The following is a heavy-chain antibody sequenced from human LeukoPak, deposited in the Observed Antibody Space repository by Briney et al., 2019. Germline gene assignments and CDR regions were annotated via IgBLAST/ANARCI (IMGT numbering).Heavy chain of an antibody. V-gene: IGHV3-21*01. CDR2: ISSSSSYI. J-gene: IGHJ4*02. CDR1: GFTFSSYS. Sequence: GGSLRLSCAASGFTFSSYSMNWVRQAPGKGLEWVSSISSSSSYIYYADSVKGRFTISRDNAKNSLYLQMNSLRAEDTAVYYCASLWGDSSGYYYRSNDYWGQGTLVTVSS. CDR3: ASLWGDSSGYYYRSNDY. D-gene: IGHD3-22*01.